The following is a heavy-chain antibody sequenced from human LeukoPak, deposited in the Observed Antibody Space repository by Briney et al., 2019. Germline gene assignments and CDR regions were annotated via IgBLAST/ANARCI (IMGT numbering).Heavy chain of an antibody. V-gene: IGHV3-53*01. J-gene: IGHJ3*02. CDR1: GFTVSSNY. D-gene: IGHD1-26*01. CDR3: ARDFISGSYYNAFDI. CDR2: IYSGGST. Sequence: GGSLRLSCAASGFTVSSNYMSWVRQAPGKGLEWVSVIYSGGSTYYADSVKGRFTISRDNSKNTLYLQMNSLRAEDTAVYYCARDFISGSYYNAFDIWGQGTMVTVSS.